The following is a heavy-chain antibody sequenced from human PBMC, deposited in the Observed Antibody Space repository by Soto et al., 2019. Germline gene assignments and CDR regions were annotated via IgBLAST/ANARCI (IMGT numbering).Heavy chain of an antibody. Sequence: QVQLVQSGAEVKKPGASVKVSCKASGYTFTSYGISWVRQAPGQGLEWMGWISAYNGNTNYAQKLQGRVTMTTDTSTRTAYMELRSLRSDDTAVYYCARVPPRWGSSWYSDYWGQGTLVTVSS. J-gene: IGHJ4*02. CDR2: ISAYNGNT. V-gene: IGHV1-18*04. CDR3: ARVPPRWGSSWYSDY. D-gene: IGHD6-13*01. CDR1: GYTFTSYG.